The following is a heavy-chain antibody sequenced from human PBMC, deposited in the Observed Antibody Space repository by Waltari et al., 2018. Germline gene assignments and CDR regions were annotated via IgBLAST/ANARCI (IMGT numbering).Heavy chain of an antibody. CDR2: IYSGGST. J-gene: IGHJ4*02. Sequence: EVQLVESGGGLVQPGGSLRLSCAASGFTVSSNYMSGVRQAPGKGLEWVSVIYSGGSTYYADSVKGRFTISRHNSKNTLYLQMNSLRAEDTAVYYCARSMSMPARGVTIYFDYWGQGTLVTVSS. CDR1: GFTVSSNY. D-gene: IGHD3-10*01. V-gene: IGHV3-53*04. CDR3: ARSMSMPARGVTIYFDY.